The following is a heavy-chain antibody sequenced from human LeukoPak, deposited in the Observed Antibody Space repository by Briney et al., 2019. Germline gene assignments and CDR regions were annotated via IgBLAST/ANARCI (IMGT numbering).Heavy chain of an antibody. CDR2: IYYSGST. J-gene: IGHJ5*02. CDR3: ARVVGATPDRFDP. V-gene: IGHV4-39*07. D-gene: IGHD1-26*01. CDR1: GGSISSSSYY. Sequence: SETLSLTCTVSGGSISSSSYYWGWIRQPPGKGLEWIGSIYYSGSTYYNPSLKSRVTISVDTSKNQFSLKLSSVTAADTAVYYCARVVGATPDRFDPWGQGTLVTVSS.